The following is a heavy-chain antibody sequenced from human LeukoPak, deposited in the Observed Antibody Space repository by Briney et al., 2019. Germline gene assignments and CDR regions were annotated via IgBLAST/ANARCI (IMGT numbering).Heavy chain of an antibody. CDR2: IKHSGST. V-gene: IGHV4-34*01. CDR3: ARAAYTYYYDSSGYGRACYYYYMDV. Sequence: PSETLSLTCAVYGGSFSGYYWSWIRQPPGKGLEWIGEIKHSGSTNYNPSLKSRVTISVDTSKNQFSLKLSSVTAADTAVYYCARAAYTYYYDSSGYGRACYYYYMDVWGKGTTVTVSS. CDR1: GGSFSGYY. J-gene: IGHJ6*03. D-gene: IGHD3-22*01.